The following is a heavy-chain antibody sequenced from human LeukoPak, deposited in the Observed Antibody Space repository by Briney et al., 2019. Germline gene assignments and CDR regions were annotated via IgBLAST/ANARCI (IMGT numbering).Heavy chain of an antibody. J-gene: IGHJ6*02. CDR3: AKDQPGGYYYARAGMDV. CDR1: GFTLGDYA. V-gene: IGHV3-23*01. D-gene: IGHD3-22*01. Sequence: PGRSLRLSCTASGFTLGDYAMSWFRQAPGKGLEWVSGISGSGGTTHYADSVKGRFTISRDNSKNTLYLQMNSLRAEDTAVYYCAKDQPGGYYYARAGMDVWGQGTTVIVSS. CDR2: ISGSGGTT.